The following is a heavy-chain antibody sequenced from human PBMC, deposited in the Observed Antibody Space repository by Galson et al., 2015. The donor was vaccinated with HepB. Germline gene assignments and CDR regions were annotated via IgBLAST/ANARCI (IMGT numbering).Heavy chain of an antibody. D-gene: IGHD4-17*01. V-gene: IGHV6-1*01. Sequence: CAISGDSVSSNSAAWNWIRQSPSRGLEWLGRTYYRSKWYYDYAVSVKSRITINPDTSNKHFSLRLNSVTPEDTAVYYCARGLRDFDNWGQGTLVTVSS. CDR3: ARGLRDFDN. CDR2: TYYRSKWYY. CDR1: GDSVSSNSAA. J-gene: IGHJ4*02.